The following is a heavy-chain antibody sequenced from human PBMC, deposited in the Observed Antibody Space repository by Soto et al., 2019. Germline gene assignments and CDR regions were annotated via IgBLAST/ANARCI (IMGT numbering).Heavy chain of an antibody. Sequence: ASVKVSCQVSGYTLTELSRHWVRQAPGKGREWMGGFDPEDCETIYAQKFQGSITMTEATSTDTAYMELSSLRSEDTAVYYCATISGSYSFYYYGMDVWGQGTTVTVSS. D-gene: IGHD1-26*01. CDR2: FDPEDCET. CDR1: GYTLTELS. CDR3: ATISGSYSFYYYGMDV. V-gene: IGHV1-24*01. J-gene: IGHJ6*02.